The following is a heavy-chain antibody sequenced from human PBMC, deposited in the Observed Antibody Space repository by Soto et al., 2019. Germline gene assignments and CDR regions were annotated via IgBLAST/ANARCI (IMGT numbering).Heavy chain of an antibody. CDR2: ISWNSGSI. CDR1: GFTFDDYA. Sequence: PEGSLRLSCAASGFTFDDYAMHWVRQAPGKGLEWVSGISWNSGSIGYADSVKGRFTISRDNAKNSLYLQMNSLRAEDTALYYCAKSRLHLGELSLPGAFDIWGQGTMVTVSS. CDR3: AKSRLHLGELSLPGAFDI. V-gene: IGHV3-9*01. D-gene: IGHD3-16*02. J-gene: IGHJ3*02.